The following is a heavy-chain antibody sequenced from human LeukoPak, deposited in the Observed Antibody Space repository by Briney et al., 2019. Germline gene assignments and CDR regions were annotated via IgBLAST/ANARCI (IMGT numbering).Heavy chain of an antibody. Sequence: ASVKVSCKASGYTFIGYYMHWVRQAPGQGLEWMGWINPNSGGTNYAQKFQGRVTMTRDRSISTAYMELSRLRSDDTAVYYCARDAWLVGATNLYYFDYWGQGTLVTVSS. CDR2: INPNSGGT. D-gene: IGHD1-26*01. J-gene: IGHJ4*02. V-gene: IGHV1-2*02. CDR1: GYTFIGYY. CDR3: ARDAWLVGATNLYYFDY.